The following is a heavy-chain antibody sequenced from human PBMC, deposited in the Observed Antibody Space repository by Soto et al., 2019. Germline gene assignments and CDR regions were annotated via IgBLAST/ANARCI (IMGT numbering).Heavy chain of an antibody. CDR3: TRQYNCNDNYFDP. CDR1: GASISVHSYY. CDR2: SYYSGTT. D-gene: IGHD1-20*01. V-gene: IGHV4-39*01. J-gene: IGHJ5*02. Sequence: PSETLSLTCTVSGASISVHSYYWTWIRQPPGKGLEWIGSSYYSGTTYLNSSLKIRATISVDTSKNQFSLRRTAVTAADSSIYYCTRQYNCNDNYFDPWGPGALVTVSS.